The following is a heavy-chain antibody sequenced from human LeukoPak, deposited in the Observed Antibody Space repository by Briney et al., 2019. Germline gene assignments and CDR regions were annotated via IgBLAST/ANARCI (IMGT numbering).Heavy chain of an antibody. CDR2: INHSGST. D-gene: IGHD3-10*01. Sequence: SETLSLTCAVYGGSFSGYYWSWIRRPPGKGLEWIGEINHSGSTNYNPSLKSRVTISVDTSKNQFSLKLSSVTAADTAVYYCARYRVRSRFDYWGQGTLVTVSS. V-gene: IGHV4-34*01. CDR3: ARYRVRSRFDY. J-gene: IGHJ4*02. CDR1: GGSFSGYY.